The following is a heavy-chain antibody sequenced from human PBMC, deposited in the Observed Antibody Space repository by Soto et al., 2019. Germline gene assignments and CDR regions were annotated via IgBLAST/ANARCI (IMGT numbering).Heavy chain of an antibody. Sequence: GASVKVSCKASGYTFTSFDINWVRQATGQGLEWMGWMNSNSGNTDYAQKFQGRVTMTRDTSISTAYMELSSLTSEDTAVYYCAAEPRYCSGGSCDTDAFDIWGQGTMVTVSS. CDR1: GYTFTSFD. CDR2: MNSNSGNT. V-gene: IGHV1-8*01. CDR3: AAEPRYCSGGSCDTDAFDI. D-gene: IGHD2-15*01. J-gene: IGHJ3*02.